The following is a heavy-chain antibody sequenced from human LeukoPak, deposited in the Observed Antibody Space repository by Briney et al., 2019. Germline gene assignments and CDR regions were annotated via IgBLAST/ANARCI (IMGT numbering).Heavy chain of an antibody. Sequence: PSETLSLTCTVSGGSINSVGNYWSWVRQYPGKGLEWIGNIYYSGNTYYNPSLNSRLTISVDTSKNQFSLRLDSVTAADTAAYYCARVDTMVRGVINWFDPWGQGTLVIVSS. CDR2: IYYSGNT. CDR3: ARVDTMVRGVINWFDP. CDR1: GGSINSVGNY. D-gene: IGHD3-10*01. V-gene: IGHV4-31*03. J-gene: IGHJ5*02.